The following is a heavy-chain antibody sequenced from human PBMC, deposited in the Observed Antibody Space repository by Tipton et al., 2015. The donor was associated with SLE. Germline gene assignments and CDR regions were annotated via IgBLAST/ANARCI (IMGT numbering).Heavy chain of an antibody. Sequence: QSGPEVKKPGASVKVSCKASGYTFTSYGISWVRQAPGQGLEWMGWISAYNGNTNYAQKLQGRVTMTTDTSTSTAYMELRSLRSDDTAVYYCARYCSSTSCYPKAVDIWGQGTMVTVSS. V-gene: IGHV1-18*01. CDR1: GYTFTSYG. D-gene: IGHD2-2*01. J-gene: IGHJ3*02. CDR2: ISAYNGNT. CDR3: ARYCSSTSCYPKAVDI.